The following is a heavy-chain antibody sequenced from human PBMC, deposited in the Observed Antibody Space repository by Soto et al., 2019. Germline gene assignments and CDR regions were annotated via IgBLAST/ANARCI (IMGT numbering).Heavy chain of an antibody. D-gene: IGHD7-27*01. CDR3: TGGGPGHPFDY. CDR1: GVSITSHY. J-gene: IGHJ4*02. V-gene: IGHV4-59*11. CDR2: IHYSGST. Sequence: ETLSLTCTVSGVSITSHYWTWIRQPPGKGLEWIGNIHYSGSTNYSPSLKSRVIISVDTSENQSSPKLSSVTTADTAVYYCTGGGPGHPFDYWGQGTLVTVSS.